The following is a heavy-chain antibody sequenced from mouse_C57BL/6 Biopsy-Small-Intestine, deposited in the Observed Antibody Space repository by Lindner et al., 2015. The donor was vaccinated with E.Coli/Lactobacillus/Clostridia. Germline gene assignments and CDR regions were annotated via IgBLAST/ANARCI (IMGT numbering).Heavy chain of an antibody. Sequence: VQLQESGPELVKPGASVKMSCKASGYTFTDYNMHWVKQSHGKSLEWIGYVNPKTGGTTYNQKFKVKATLTVNMSSSTAYMELRSLTSEDSAVYYCASVGYDVDYWGQGSTLTVSS. D-gene: IGHD2-2*01. CDR1: GYTFTDYN. J-gene: IGHJ2*01. CDR3: ASVGYDVDY. CDR2: VNPKTGGT. V-gene: IGHV1-22*01.